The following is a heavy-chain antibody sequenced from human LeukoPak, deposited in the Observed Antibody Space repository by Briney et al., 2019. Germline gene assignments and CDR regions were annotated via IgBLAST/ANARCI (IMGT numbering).Heavy chain of an antibody. V-gene: IGHV3-48*03. J-gene: IGHJ4*02. Sequence: GGSLRLSCVASGFTFSSYEMNWVRQAPGKGLEWVSYISSSGSTIYYADSVKGRFTISRDNAKNLLYLQMNSLRAEDTAVYYCARGHTAVTRHFDFWGQGTLVTVSS. CDR2: ISSSGSTI. CDR1: GFTFSSYE. CDR3: ARGHTAVTRHFDF. D-gene: IGHD4-17*01.